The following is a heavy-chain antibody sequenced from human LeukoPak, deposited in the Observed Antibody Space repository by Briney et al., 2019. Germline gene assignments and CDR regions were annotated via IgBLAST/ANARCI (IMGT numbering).Heavy chain of an antibody. Sequence: SETLSLTCTVSGGSVSTYNWAWIRQPAGKGLEWIGCIYFSGSTNYNPSLKSGVTISVDTSKNQFSLKLSSVTTADTAVYYCARLSVVVAATHFDYWGQGTLVTVSS. D-gene: IGHD2-15*01. J-gene: IGHJ4*02. CDR3: ARLSVVVAATHFDY. V-gene: IGHV4-59*02. CDR2: IYFSGST. CDR1: GGSVSTYN.